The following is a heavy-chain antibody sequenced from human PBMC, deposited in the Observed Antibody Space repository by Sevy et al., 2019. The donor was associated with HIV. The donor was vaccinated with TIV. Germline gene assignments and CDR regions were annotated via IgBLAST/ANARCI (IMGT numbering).Heavy chain of an antibody. D-gene: IGHD6-13*01. CDR1: GYTLTELS. CDR2: FDPEDGET. J-gene: IGHJ6*03. Sequence: ASVKVSCKVSGYTLTELSMHWVRQAPGKGLEWMGGFDPEDGETNYAQKFQGRVTMTEDTSTDTAYMELSSLRSEDTDEYYCATGGKGDYYYYYMDVWGKGTTVTVSS. CDR3: ATGGKGDYYYYYMDV. V-gene: IGHV1-24*01.